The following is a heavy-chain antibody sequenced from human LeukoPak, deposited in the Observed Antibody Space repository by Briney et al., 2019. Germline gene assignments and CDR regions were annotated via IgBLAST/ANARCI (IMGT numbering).Heavy chain of an antibody. D-gene: IGHD1-26*01. CDR1: GYTFTGYY. V-gene: IGHV1-2*02. J-gene: IGHJ4*02. CDR3: ARGVGAMITFDY. CDR2: INPNSGGT. Sequence: WASVKVSCKASGYTFTGYYMHWVRQAPGQGLEWMGWINPNSGGTNYAQKFQGRVTMTRDTSTSTAYMELSRLRSDDTAVYYCARGVGAMITFDYWGQGTLVTVSS.